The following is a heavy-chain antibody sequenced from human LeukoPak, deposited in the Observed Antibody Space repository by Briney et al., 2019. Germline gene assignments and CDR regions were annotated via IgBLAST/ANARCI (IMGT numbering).Heavy chain of an antibody. V-gene: IGHV4-59*01. CDR2: IYYSGST. CDR1: GGSISSYY. J-gene: IGHJ4*02. CDR3: ARGAPSYFDY. Sequence: SETLSLTCTASGGSISSYYWSWIRQPPGKGLEWIGYIYYSGSTNYNPSLKSRVTISVDTSKNQFSLKLSSVTAADTAVYYCARGAPSYFDYWGQGTLVTVSS.